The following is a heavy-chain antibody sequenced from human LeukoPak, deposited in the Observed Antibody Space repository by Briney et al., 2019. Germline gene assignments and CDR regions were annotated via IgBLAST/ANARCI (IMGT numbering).Heavy chain of an antibody. CDR2: INPKSGGT. D-gene: IGHD1-26*01. V-gene: IGHV1-2*02. J-gene: IGHJ3*02. CDR1: GYTFTGYY. CDR3: ARAGQAGALGSDAFDI. Sequence: GASVKGSCKASGYTFTGYYMNYVRQAPGQGLEWMGWINPKSGGTNYAQKFQGRVTMTRDTSISTAYMELSRLRSDDTAVYYCARAGQAGALGSDAFDIWGQGTMVTVSS.